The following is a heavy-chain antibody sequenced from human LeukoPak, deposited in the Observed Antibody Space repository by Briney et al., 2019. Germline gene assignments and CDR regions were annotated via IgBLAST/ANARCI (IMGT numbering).Heavy chain of an antibody. CDR3: ASGSDCSSTSCYPPHFQH. Sequence: TGGSLRLSCAASGFTFSSYAMSWVRQAPGKGLEWVSYISSSGSTIYYADSVKGRFTISRDNAKNSLYLQMNSLRAEDTAVYYCASGSDCSSTSCYPPHFQHWGQGTLVTVSS. CDR2: ISSSGSTI. D-gene: IGHD2-2*01. CDR1: GFTFSSYA. J-gene: IGHJ1*01. V-gene: IGHV3-48*04.